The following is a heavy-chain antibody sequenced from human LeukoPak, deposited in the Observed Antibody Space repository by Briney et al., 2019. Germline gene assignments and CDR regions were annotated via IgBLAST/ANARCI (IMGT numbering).Heavy chain of an antibody. Sequence: ASVKVSCTASGYTFTGYYMHWVRQAPGQGLEWMGWMNPNSGNTGYAQKFQGRVTMTRNTSISTAYMELSSLRSEDTAVYYCARGPYYYGSGSYYYYYYMDVWGKGTTATISS. D-gene: IGHD3-10*01. CDR1: GYTFTGYY. CDR3: ARGPYYYGSGSYYYYYYMDV. V-gene: IGHV1-8*02. J-gene: IGHJ6*03. CDR2: MNPNSGNT.